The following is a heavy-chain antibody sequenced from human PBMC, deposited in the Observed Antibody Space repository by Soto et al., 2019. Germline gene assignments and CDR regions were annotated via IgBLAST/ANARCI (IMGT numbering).Heavy chain of an antibody. V-gene: IGHV1-46*01. CDR1: GYTFTSYY. J-gene: IGHJ6*03. Sequence: ASVKVSCKASGYTFTSYYMHWVRQAPGQGLEWMGIINPSGGSTSYAQKFQGRVTMTRDTSTSTVYMELSGLRSEDTAEYYCARDGRDNEDLVVVPKHVKDHGDYELVDNSYYMDVWGKGTTVTVSS. CDR3: ARDGRDNEDLVVVPKHVKDHGDYELVDNSYYMDV. CDR2: INPSGGST. D-gene: IGHD2-2*01.